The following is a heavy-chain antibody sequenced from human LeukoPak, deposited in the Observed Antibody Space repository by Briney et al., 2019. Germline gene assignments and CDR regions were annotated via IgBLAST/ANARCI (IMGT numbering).Heavy chain of an antibody. CDR3: ARDILTGYDY. J-gene: IGHJ4*02. V-gene: IGHV4-59*01. D-gene: IGHD3-9*01. CDR2: IFYSATT. CDR1: GGSISSYY. Sequence: SETLSLTCTVSGGSISSYYWSWIRQPPGKGLEWIGYIFYSATTNYNPSLKSRVTISVDTSKNQFSLKLSSVTAADSAVYYCARDILTGYDYWGQGTLVTVSS.